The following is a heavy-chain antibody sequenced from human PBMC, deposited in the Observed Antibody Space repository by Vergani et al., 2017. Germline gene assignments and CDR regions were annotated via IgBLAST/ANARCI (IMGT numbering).Heavy chain of an antibody. V-gene: IGHV1-69*01. CDR3: AARLMVYASSYWYFDL. Sequence: QVQLVQSGAEVKKPGSSVKVSCKASGGTFSSYAISWVRQAPGQGLEWMGGIIPIFGTANYAQKFQGRVKITADESTSTAYMELSSLRSEDTAVYYCAARLMVYASSYWYFDLWGRGTLVTVSS. D-gene: IGHD2-8*01. CDR2: IIPIFGTA. CDR1: GGTFSSYA. J-gene: IGHJ2*01.